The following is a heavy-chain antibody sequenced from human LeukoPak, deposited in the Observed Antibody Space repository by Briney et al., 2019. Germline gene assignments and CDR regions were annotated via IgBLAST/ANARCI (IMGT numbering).Heavy chain of an antibody. Sequence: ASVKVSCKASGGTFSSYAISWVRQAPGQGLEWMGGIIPIFGTANYAQKFQGRVTITADKSTSTAYMELSSLRSEDTAVYYCASNYDSSGYKYYYYMDVWGKGTTVTVSS. CDR2: IIPIFGTA. D-gene: IGHD3-22*01. CDR3: ASNYDSSGYKYYYYMDV. V-gene: IGHV1-69*06. J-gene: IGHJ6*03. CDR1: GGTFSSYA.